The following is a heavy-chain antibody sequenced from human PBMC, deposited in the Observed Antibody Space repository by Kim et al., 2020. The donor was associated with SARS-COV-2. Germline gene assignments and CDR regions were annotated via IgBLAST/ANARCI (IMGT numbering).Heavy chain of an antibody. Sequence: GGSLRLSCAASGFTFSSYAMHWVCQAPGKGLEWVAVISYDGSNKYYADSVKGRFTISRDNSKNTLYLQMNSLRAEDTAVYYCARADIGSYYGYYYGMDVWGQGTTVTVSS. CDR1: GFTFSSYA. V-gene: IGHV3-30*04. D-gene: IGHD1-26*01. CDR2: ISYDGSNK. CDR3: ARADIGSYYGYYYGMDV. J-gene: IGHJ6*02.